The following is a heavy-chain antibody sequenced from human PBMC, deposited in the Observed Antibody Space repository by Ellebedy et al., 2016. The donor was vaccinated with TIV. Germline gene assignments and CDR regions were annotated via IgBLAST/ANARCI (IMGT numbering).Heavy chain of an antibody. Sequence: MPSETLSLTCTVYGVSVSSANYYWTWIRQPPGKGLEWIGYFYSSGSTDYKPSLKSRVAISVDTSKNQFSLKLSSVTAADTAVYFCSGAYGRATPKYWGQGTLVTVSS. CDR1: GVSVSSANYY. CDR2: FYSSGST. J-gene: IGHJ4*02. CDR3: SGAYGRATPKY. V-gene: IGHV4-61*01. D-gene: IGHD3-10*01.